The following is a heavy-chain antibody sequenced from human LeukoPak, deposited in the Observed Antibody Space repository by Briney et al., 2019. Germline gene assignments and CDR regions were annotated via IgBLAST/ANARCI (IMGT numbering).Heavy chain of an antibody. Sequence: GGSLRLSCAASGFTFSSYAMNWVRQAPGKGLEWVSSISSSGSYIYYADSVKGRFTISRDNAKNSLYLQMNSLRAEDTAVYYCASRNQYCGGDCFWAFDIWGQGTMVTVSS. CDR1: GFTFSSYA. V-gene: IGHV3-21*01. CDR3: ASRNQYCGGDCFWAFDI. D-gene: IGHD2-21*02. J-gene: IGHJ3*02. CDR2: ISSSGSYI.